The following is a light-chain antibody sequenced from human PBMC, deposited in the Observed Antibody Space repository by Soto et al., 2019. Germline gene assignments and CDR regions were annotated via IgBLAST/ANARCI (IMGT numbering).Light chain of an antibody. Sequence: AIQLTQSPSSLSASVGDRVTITCRASQGIRNDLGWYQQKPGKAPKLLIYAASSLQSGVPSRFSGSASGTDFTLTSRSLQPEDFATYYCRQDYSYPWTFGQGTKVEIK. CDR3: RQDYSYPWT. CDR2: AAS. CDR1: QGIRND. J-gene: IGKJ1*01. V-gene: IGKV1-6*01.